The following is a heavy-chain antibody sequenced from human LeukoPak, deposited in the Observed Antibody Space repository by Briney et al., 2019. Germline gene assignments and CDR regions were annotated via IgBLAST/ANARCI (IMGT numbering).Heavy chain of an antibody. V-gene: IGHV3-66*01. Sequence: GGSLRLSCAASGFTVSSNYMNWVRQAPGKGLEWVSVIYSGGTTYYADSVKGRFTMSRDNSKNTLYLQMNSLRAEDTAVYYCATPIDSSGYFDLDYWGQGTLVTVSS. CDR3: ATPIDSSGYFDLDY. J-gene: IGHJ4*02. CDR1: GFTVSSNY. CDR2: IYSGGTT. D-gene: IGHD3-22*01.